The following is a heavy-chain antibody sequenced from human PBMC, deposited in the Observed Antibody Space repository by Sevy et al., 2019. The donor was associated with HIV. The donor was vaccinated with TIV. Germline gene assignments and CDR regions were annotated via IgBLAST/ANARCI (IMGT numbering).Heavy chain of an antibody. J-gene: IGHJ3*02. CDR1: GYSFTSYW. Sequence: GEALKISCKGSGYSFTSYWIGWVRQMPGKGLEWMGIIYPGDSDTRYSPSFQGQVTISADKSISTAYLQWSSLKASDTDMSYCARFDPGIVAAFDIWGQGTMVTVSS. D-gene: IGHD3-22*01. CDR3: ARFDPGIVAAFDI. CDR2: IYPGDSDT. V-gene: IGHV5-51*01.